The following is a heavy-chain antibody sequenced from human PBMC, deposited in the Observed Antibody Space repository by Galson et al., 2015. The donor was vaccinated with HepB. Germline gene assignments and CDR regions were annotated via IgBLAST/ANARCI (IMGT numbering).Heavy chain of an antibody. Sequence: AISGESDSSYSAAWHCIRQSPSRGLERQGRTYYRSTWYNDYAVSVKSRMTINSDTSKKQFSLQVNSVTPEDAAIYYCTRGHRGDEGFGIWGPGTMVIVSS. D-gene: IGHD3-16*01. CDR3: TRGHRGDEGFGI. CDR2: TYYRSTWYN. V-gene: IGHV6-1*01. J-gene: IGHJ3*02. CDR1: GESDSSYSAA.